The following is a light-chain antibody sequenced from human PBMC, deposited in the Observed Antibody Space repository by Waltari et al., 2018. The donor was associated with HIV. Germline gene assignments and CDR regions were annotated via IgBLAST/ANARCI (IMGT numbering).Light chain of an antibody. V-gene: IGKV1-39*01. J-gene: IGKJ1*01. CDR3: LQSYDYPRT. Sequence: DIQMTQTPSSLSASVGDRVTITCRASQNIRKFLSWYQHVPGKAPKLLIYATSNLQDGVPSRFSGSESGTDFTLTISSLQPEDSGTYFCLQSYDYPRTFGQGTKVEIK. CDR2: ATS. CDR1: QNIRKF.